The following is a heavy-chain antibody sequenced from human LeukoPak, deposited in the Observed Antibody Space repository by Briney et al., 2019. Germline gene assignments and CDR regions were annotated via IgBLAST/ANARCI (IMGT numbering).Heavy chain of an antibody. CDR2: IYTSGST. CDR3: ARDHGSWRGYSYGLDAFDI. D-gene: IGHD5-18*01. CDR1: GGSISSGSYY. Sequence: PSETLSLTCTVSGGSISSGSYYWSWIRQPAGKGLGWIGRIYTSGSTNYNPSLKSRVTISVDTSKNQFSLKLSSVTAADTAVYYCARDHGSWRGYSYGLDAFDIWGQGTMVTVSS. V-gene: IGHV4-61*02. J-gene: IGHJ3*02.